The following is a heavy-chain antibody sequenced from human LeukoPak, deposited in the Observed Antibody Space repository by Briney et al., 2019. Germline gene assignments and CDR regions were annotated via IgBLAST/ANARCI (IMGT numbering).Heavy chain of an antibody. J-gene: IGHJ4*02. CDR2: IIPIFGTA. V-gene: IGHV1-69*13. CDR1: GGTFSSYA. CDR3: ARDRAPYSSDWYNFDY. D-gene: IGHD6-19*01. Sequence: ASVKVSCKASGGTFSSYAISWVRQAPGQGLEWMGGIIPIFGTANYAQKFQGRVTITADESTSTAYMELSSLRSEDTAVYYCARDRAPYSSDWYNFDYWGQGTLVTVSS.